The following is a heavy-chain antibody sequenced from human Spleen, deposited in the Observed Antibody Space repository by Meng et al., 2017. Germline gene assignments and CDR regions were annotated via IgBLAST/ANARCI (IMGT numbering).Heavy chain of an antibody. CDR3: AKDLIVGATTEKFDY. V-gene: IGHV3-74*01. CDR1: EFAFISSW. Sequence: GESLKISCAASEFAFISSWMHWVRQAPGKGLVWVSRIDSDGANTGYADSVKGRFTISRDNFKNTLFLQMNSLRAEDTAVYYCAKDLIVGATTEKFDYWGQGTLVTVSS. CDR2: IDSDGANT. D-gene: IGHD1-26*01. J-gene: IGHJ4*02.